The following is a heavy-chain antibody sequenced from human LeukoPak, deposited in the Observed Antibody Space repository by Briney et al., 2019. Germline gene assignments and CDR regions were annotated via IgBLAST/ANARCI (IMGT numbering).Heavy chain of an antibody. D-gene: IGHD2-15*01. Sequence: PSETLSLTCTVSGGSISSYYWSWIRQPPGKGLEWIGYIYYSVSTNYNPSLKSRVTISVDTSKNQFSLKLSSVTAADTAVYYCARDSAARRYCSGGSCYWGWFDPWGQGTLVTVSS. CDR2: IYYSVST. CDR1: GGSISSYY. V-gene: IGHV4-59*01. J-gene: IGHJ5*02. CDR3: ARDSAARRYCSGGSCYWGWFDP.